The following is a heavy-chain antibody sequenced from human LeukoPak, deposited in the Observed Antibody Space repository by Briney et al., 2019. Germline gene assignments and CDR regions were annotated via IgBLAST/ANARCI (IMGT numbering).Heavy chain of an antibody. CDR1: GYTFTTYN. CDR3: ARARPDSSSWYVEDRYYFDY. D-gene: IGHD6-13*01. V-gene: IGHV1-18*01. CDR2: ISGYNGNT. Sequence: ASVKVSCKASGYTFTTYNINWVRQAPGQGLEWMGWISGYNGNTNYAQKLQGRVTMTTDTSTSTAYMELRSLKSDDTAVYYCARARPDSSSWYVEDRYYFDYWGQGTLVTVSS. J-gene: IGHJ4*02.